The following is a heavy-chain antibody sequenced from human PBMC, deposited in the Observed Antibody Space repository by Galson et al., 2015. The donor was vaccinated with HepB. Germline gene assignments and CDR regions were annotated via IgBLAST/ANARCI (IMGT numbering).Heavy chain of an antibody. Sequence: VKVSCKVSGYTLTELSMHWVRQAPGKGLEWMGGFDPEDGETIYAQKFQGRVTMTEDTSTDTAYMELSSLRSEDTAMYYCAGDSSGWYKGAFDIWGQGTVLTVSS. D-gene: IGHD6-19*01. V-gene: IGHV1-24*01. J-gene: IGHJ3*02. CDR3: AGDSSGWYKGAFDI. CDR1: GYTLTELS. CDR2: FDPEDGET.